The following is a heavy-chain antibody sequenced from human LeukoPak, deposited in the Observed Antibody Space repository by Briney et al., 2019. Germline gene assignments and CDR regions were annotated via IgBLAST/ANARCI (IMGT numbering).Heavy chain of an antibody. D-gene: IGHD2-15*01. CDR3: VRGFCRGDSCYLAEYFQH. CDR2: IIHNGSR. Sequence: KASETLSLTCDVYGDSFSGYYWTWIRQTPEKGLEWIGEIIHNGSRSVNPSLESRVTISVDTSKNQFSLKLTSVTAADTSVYYCVRGFCRGDSCYLAEYFQHWGQGTLVTVSS. J-gene: IGHJ1*01. V-gene: IGHV4-34*01. CDR1: GDSFSGYY.